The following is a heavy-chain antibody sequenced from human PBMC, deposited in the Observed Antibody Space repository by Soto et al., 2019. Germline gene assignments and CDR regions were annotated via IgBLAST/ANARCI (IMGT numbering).Heavy chain of an antibody. Sequence: QVQLQESGPGLVKPSETLSLTCTVSGGSVSSGSYYWSWIRQPPGKGLEWIGYIYYSGSTNYNPSLKSRETISVDTSKNQFSLKLSSVTAADTAVYYCARMRIAAAGSLIYYYYYYGMDVWGQGTTVTVSS. V-gene: IGHV4-61*01. CDR2: IYYSGST. D-gene: IGHD6-13*01. CDR3: ARMRIAAAGSLIYYYYYYGMDV. CDR1: GGSVSSGSYY. J-gene: IGHJ6*02.